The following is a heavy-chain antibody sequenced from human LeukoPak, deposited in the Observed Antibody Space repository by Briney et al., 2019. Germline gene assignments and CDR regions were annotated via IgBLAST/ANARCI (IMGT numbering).Heavy chain of an antibody. J-gene: IGHJ4*02. CDR3: AKAVVVVPAATPFDY. CDR1: GFTFSSYA. CDR2: ISGSGGAT. V-gene: IGHV3-23*01. D-gene: IGHD2-2*01. Sequence: PGGSLRLSCAAFGFTFSSYAMSWVRQAPGKGLEWVSTISGSGGATYYADSVKGRFTISRDNSKITLYLQMNGLRAEDTALFYCAKAVVVVPAATPFDYWGLGTLVTVSS.